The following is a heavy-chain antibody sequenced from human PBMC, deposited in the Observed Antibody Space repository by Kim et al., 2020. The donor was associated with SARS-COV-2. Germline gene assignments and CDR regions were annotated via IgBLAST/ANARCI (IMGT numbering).Heavy chain of an antibody. V-gene: IGHV4-59*01. CDR3: ARKGGGTNFDY. J-gene: IGHJ4*02. CDR1: GGSISSYH. CDR2: MSYSGST. Sequence: SETLSLTCTVSGGSISSYHWTWIRQPPGKGLEWIGYMSYSGSTDYNPSLKSRVTISLNMSKNQFSLKLSSVTAADTAVYYCARKGGGTNFDYWGQGTLVT.